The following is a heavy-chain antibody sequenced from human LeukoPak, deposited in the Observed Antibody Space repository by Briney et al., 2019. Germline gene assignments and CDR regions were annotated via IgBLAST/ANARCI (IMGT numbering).Heavy chain of an antibody. CDR2: ISRSGSTI. V-gene: IGHV3-48*03. J-gene: IGHJ4*02. CDR3: ARAYGDYPYYFDY. D-gene: IGHD4-17*01. Sequence: PGGSLRLSCAASGFTFSSYEMNWVRQAPGKGLVWVSYISRSGSTIYYADSVKGRFTISRDNAKNSLYLQMNSLRAEDTAVYFCARAYGDYPYYFDYWGQGTLVTVSS. CDR1: GFTFSSYE.